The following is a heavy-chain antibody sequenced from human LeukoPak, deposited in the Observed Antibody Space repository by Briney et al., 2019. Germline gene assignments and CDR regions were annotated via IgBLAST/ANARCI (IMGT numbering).Heavy chain of an antibody. D-gene: IGHD2-15*01. CDR3: ARGPIGYCSGSSCYPANWFDP. V-gene: IGHV3-7*01. CDR1: GFTFSSYS. Sequence: PGGSLRLSCAASGFTFSSYSMNWVRQAPGKGLEWVAKIKQDGSEKYYVDSVKGRFTISRDNAKNSLYLQMNSLRAEDTAVYYCARGPIGYCSGSSCYPANWFDPWGQGTLVTVSS. J-gene: IGHJ5*02. CDR2: IKQDGSEK.